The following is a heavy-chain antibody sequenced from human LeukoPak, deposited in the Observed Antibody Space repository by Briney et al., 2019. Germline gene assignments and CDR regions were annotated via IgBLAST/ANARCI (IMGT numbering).Heavy chain of an antibody. CDR1: GFTFSSYA. V-gene: IGHV3-30-3*01. CDR2: ISYDGSNK. D-gene: IGHD3-3*01. CDR3: ARDSGKLRFLPNDY. J-gene: IGHJ4*02. Sequence: GGSLRLSCAASGFTFSSYAMHWVRQAPGKGLEWVVVISYDGSNKYYADSVKGRFTISRDNSKNTLYLQMNSLRAEDTAVYYCARDSGKLRFLPNDYWGQGTLVTVSS.